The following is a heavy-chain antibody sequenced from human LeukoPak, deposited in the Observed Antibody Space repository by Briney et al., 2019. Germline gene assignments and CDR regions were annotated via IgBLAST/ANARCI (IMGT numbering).Heavy chain of an antibody. V-gene: IGHV3-21*01. CDR1: GFTFSSYS. D-gene: IGHD3-22*01. Sequence: GGSLRLSCAASGFTFSSYSMNWVHQAPGKGLEWVSSISSSSSYIYYADSVKGRFTISRDNSKNTLYLQMNSLRAEDTAVYYCARDSSGYYLDYWGQGTLVTVSS. CDR3: ARDSSGYYLDY. CDR2: ISSSSSYI. J-gene: IGHJ4*02.